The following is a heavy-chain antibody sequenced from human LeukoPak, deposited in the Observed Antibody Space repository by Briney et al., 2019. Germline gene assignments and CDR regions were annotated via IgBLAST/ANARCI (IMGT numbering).Heavy chain of an antibody. D-gene: IGHD2-2*01. CDR1: GGSISSYY. CDR3: ARVDCSSTSCSVLDYYYGMDV. Sequence: SETLSLTCTVSGGSISSYYWSWIRQPPGKGLEWIGYIYYSGSTNYNPSLKSRVTISVDMSKNQFSLKLSSVTAADTAVYYCARVDCSSTSCSVLDYYYGMDVWGQGTTVTVSS. J-gene: IGHJ6*02. CDR2: IYYSGST. V-gene: IGHV4-59*01.